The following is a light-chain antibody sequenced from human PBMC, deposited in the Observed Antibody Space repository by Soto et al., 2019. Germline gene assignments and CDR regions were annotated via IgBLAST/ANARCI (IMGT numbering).Light chain of an antibody. J-gene: IGKJ4*01. CDR3: QQYNNFPLT. Sequence: DIQMTQSPSTLSASVGDRVTITCRASQSISSWLAWYQQKPGKAPKLLIHEASRLESGVPSRFSGSEPGTEFTLTISGLHAEDFATYYCQQYNNFPLTFGGGTKVDIK. CDR1: QSISSW. CDR2: EAS. V-gene: IGKV1-5*01.